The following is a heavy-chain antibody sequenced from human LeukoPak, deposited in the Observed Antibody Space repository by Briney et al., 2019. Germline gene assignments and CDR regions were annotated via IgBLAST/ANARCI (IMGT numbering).Heavy chain of an antibody. CDR1: SGSISAYY. V-gene: IGHV4-59*01. J-gene: IGHJ5*02. Sequence: KPSETLSLTCAVSSGSISAYYWSWIRQPPGKGLEWIGYINYSGSTDYNPYHKSRVTISVDTSKNQFSLKLTSVTAAATAEYYCARDGAVAGGGRWFDPWGQGTLVTVSS. CDR3: ARDGAVAGGGRWFDP. CDR2: INYSGST. D-gene: IGHD6-19*01.